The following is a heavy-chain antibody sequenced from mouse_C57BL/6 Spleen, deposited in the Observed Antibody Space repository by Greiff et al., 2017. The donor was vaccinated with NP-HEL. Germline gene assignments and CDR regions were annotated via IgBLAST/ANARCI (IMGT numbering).Heavy chain of an antibody. D-gene: IGHD1-1*01. CDR3: ARDYYGSSHYYAMDY. CDR1: GFTFSSYT. CDR2: ISGGGGNT. Sequence: EVKVEESGGGLVKPGGSLKLSCAASGFTFSSYTMSWVRQTPEKRLEWVATISGGGGNTYYPDSVKGRFTISRDNAKNTLYLQMSSLRSEDTALYYCARDYYGSSHYYAMDYWGQGTSVTVSS. V-gene: IGHV5-9*01. J-gene: IGHJ4*01.